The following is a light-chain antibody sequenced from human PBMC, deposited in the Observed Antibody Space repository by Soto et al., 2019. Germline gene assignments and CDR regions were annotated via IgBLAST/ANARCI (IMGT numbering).Light chain of an antibody. CDR2: DAS. CDR1: QHISKF. V-gene: IGKV1-33*01. J-gene: IGKJ3*01. CDR3: QQSDNRPFT. Sequence: DIEMPQSPSSVSASIGHRASFTCQASQHISKFLHWYHHKPGQPPSLLIYDASKRDFGVPSRFSGSGSGTQFTFTISGVQPEDNATYYCQQSDNRPFTFGPGTKVDVK.